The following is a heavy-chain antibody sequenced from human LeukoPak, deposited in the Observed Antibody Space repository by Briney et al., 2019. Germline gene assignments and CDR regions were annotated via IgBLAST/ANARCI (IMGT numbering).Heavy chain of an antibody. CDR1: GFTFSSYA. D-gene: IGHD3-10*01. V-gene: IGHV3-23*01. CDR3: AKDLHYYGSGSYLFFDY. CDR2: ISGSGGST. Sequence: GGSLRLSCAASGFTFSSYAMSWVRQAPGKGLERVSAISGSGGSTYYADSVKGRFTISRDNSKDTLYLQMNSLRAEDTAVYYCAKDLHYYGSGSYLFFDYWGQGTLVTVSS. J-gene: IGHJ4*02.